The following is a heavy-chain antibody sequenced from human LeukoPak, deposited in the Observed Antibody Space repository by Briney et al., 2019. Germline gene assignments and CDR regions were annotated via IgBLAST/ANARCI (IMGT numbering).Heavy chain of an antibody. CDR3: ARDIYYYDSSGSRVFDY. CDR2: IYYSGST. Sequence: PSETLSLTCTVSGGSISSYYWSWIRQPPGKGLEWIGYIYYSGSTNYNPSLKSRVTISVDTSKNQFSLKLSSVTAADTAVYYCARDIYYYDSSGSRVFDYWGQGPLVTVSS. D-gene: IGHD3-22*01. CDR1: GGSISSYY. V-gene: IGHV4-59*01. J-gene: IGHJ4*02.